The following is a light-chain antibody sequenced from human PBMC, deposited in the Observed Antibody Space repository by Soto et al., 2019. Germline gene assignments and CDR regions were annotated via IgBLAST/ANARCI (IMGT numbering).Light chain of an antibody. CDR3: QKYNSAPLT. V-gene: IGKV1-27*01. CDR1: QGFANY. J-gene: IGKJ4*01. Sequence: DIQMTQSPSSLSASVGDRVSITCRASQGFANYLAWYQQKPGKAPKLLIYAASALQSGVPSRFSGSGSGTDFTLTINSLQPEDVATYYCQKYNSAPLTFGGGTRVEIK. CDR2: AAS.